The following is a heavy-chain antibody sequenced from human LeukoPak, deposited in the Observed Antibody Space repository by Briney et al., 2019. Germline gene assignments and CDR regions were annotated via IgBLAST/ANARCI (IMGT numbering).Heavy chain of an antibody. D-gene: IGHD3-16*01. CDR2: INPNSGGT. Sequence: GASVKVSCKTSGYMFTTYYPHWVRQAPGQGLEWMGWINPNSGGTNYAQKFQGRVTMTRDTSISTAYMELSRLRSDDTAVYYCARDLRGDYDYVWGSYTQTLFDYWGQGTLVTVSS. J-gene: IGHJ4*02. V-gene: IGHV1-2*02. CDR1: GYMFTTYY. CDR3: ARDLRGDYDYVWGSYTQTLFDY.